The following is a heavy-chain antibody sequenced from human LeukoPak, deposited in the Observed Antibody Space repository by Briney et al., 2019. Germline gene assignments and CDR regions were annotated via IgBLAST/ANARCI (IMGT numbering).Heavy chain of an antibody. CDR3: ARGFDGANAFDL. V-gene: IGHV3-7*01. CDR2: IKQDGSEK. CDR1: GFIINNYW. Sequence: GGSLRLSCVASGFIINNYWMNWVRQAPGKGLEWVANIKQDGSEKYYVDSVKGRFTISGDNAKNSVYLQMNSLRAEDTAVYYCARGFDGANAFDLWGQGTLVTVSS. J-gene: IGHJ3*01.